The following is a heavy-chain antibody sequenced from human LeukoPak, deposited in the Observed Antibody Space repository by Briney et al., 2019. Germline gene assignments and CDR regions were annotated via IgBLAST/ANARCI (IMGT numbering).Heavy chain of an antibody. Sequence: GGSLRLSCAASGFTFSSYGMHWVRQAPGKGLEWVAFIRYDGSNKYYADSVKGRFTISRDNSKNTLYLQMNSLRAEDTAVYYCAKKRVRFGELLLRPDYYMDVWGKGTTVTISS. CDR2: IRYDGSNK. CDR3: AKKRVRFGELLLRPDYYMDV. V-gene: IGHV3-30*02. D-gene: IGHD3-10*01. CDR1: GFTFSSYG. J-gene: IGHJ6*03.